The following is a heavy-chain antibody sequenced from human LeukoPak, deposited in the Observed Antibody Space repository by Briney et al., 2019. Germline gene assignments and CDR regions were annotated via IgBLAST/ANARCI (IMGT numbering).Heavy chain of an antibody. Sequence: SETLSLTCTVSGGSVSSGTYYWSWIRQHPGKGLEWIGYIYYSGSTYYNPSLKSRVTISVDTSKNQFSLKLSSVTAADTAVYYCARGSGYEYYYYYGMDVWGQGTTVTVSS. CDR1: GGSVSSGTYY. V-gene: IGHV4-31*03. CDR3: ARGSGYEYYYYYGMDV. D-gene: IGHD5-12*01. CDR2: IYYSGST. J-gene: IGHJ6*02.